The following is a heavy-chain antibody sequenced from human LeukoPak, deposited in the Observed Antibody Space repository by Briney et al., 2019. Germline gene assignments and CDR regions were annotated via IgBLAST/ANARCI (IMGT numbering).Heavy chain of an antibody. J-gene: IGHJ6*04. CDR3: ARMVRGLDV. D-gene: IGHD3-10*01. CDR2: ISPNSGDT. V-gene: IGHV1-2*02. Sequence: ASVKVSCKASGYSFITYYIHWVRQAPGQGVEWMGWISPNSGDTKYAQKFQGRVTMTRDTSTSTIFLELSSLVADDTAMYYCARMVRGLDVWGKGTPVAISS. CDR1: GYSFITYY.